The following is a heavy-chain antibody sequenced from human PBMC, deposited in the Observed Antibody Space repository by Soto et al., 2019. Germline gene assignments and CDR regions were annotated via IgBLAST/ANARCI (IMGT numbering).Heavy chain of an antibody. D-gene: IGHD1-1*01. CDR1: VFTFSDYY. CDR3: ARGNDLPYYYYGLEV. J-gene: IGHJ6*02. V-gene: IGHV3-11*01. Sequence: SLRLSCEASVFTFSDYYMIWILQNPVKGLEWVSYISSSGSTIYYADSVKGRFTISRDNAKNSLYLQMNSLRAEDTAVYYCARGNDLPYYYYGLEVWGQGTTVTVSS. CDR2: ISSSGSTI.